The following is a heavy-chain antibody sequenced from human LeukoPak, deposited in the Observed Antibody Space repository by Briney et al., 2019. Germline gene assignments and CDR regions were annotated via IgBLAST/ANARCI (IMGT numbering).Heavy chain of an antibody. Sequence: GGSLRLSCAASGFTFSSYTMNWVRQAPGKGLEWVSSISSTGTYKYYADSVKGRFTISRGNAKNSLYLQMNSLRAEDTAVYYCARGGPRNYYYYMDVWGKGTTVTVSS. CDR2: ISSTGTYK. V-gene: IGHV3-21*01. CDR3: ARGGPRNYYYYMDV. J-gene: IGHJ6*03. CDR1: GFTFSSYT.